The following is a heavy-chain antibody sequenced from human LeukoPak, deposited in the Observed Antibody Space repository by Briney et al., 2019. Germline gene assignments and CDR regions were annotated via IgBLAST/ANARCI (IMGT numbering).Heavy chain of an antibody. CDR2: IYSGGTT. J-gene: IGHJ4*02. V-gene: IGHV3-53*01. CDR3: TKGDITMIPD. CDR1: GFTVSNNY. Sequence: PGGSLRLSCAASGFTVSNNYMSWVRQAPGKGLDWVSIIYSGGTTYYADSVKGRFTISRDNSKNTLFLQMNSLRAEDTAVYYCTKGDITMIPDWGQGTLATVSS. D-gene: IGHD3-22*01.